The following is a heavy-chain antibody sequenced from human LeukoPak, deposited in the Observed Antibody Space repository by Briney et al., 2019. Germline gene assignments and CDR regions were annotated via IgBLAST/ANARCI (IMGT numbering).Heavy chain of an antibody. D-gene: IGHD3-22*01. CDR2: ISRSGSTI. Sequence: GGSLRLSCAASGFTFSDYYMSWIRQAPGKGLEWVSYISRSGSTIYYADSEKGLITISRDNAKNSLYLQMNSLRAEDTAVYYCARDTYYYDSSGPDAFDIWGQGTMVTVSS. V-gene: IGHV3-11*01. J-gene: IGHJ3*02. CDR3: ARDTYYYDSSGPDAFDI. CDR1: GFTFSDYY.